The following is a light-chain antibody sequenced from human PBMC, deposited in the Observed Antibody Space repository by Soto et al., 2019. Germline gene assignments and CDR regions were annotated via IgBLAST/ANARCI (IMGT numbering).Light chain of an antibody. CDR3: QQYNDWPRT. CDR1: QYVGSR. Sequence: EIVLTQSPSTLSSSPGETATLSCRASQYVGSRLAWYQHKPGQAPRLLIHGASTRATGSPDRFSASGSATEFTLTISSLLSEDFAVYYCQQYNDWPRTFGQGTKVDIK. CDR2: GAS. V-gene: IGKV3-15*01. J-gene: IGKJ1*01.